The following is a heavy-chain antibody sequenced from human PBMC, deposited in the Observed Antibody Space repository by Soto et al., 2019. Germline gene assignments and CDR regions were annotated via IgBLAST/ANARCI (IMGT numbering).Heavy chain of an antibody. CDR2: ISAYNGNT. Sequence: ASVKVSCKASGYTFTSYGISWVRQAPGQGLEWMGWISAYNGNTNYAQKLQGRVTMTTDTSTSTAYMELRSLRSDDTAVYYCAREGFAAAGTNYYYMDVWCKGPTVTVSS. CDR1: GYTFTSYG. D-gene: IGHD6-13*01. CDR3: AREGFAAAGTNYYYMDV. J-gene: IGHJ6*03. V-gene: IGHV1-18*01.